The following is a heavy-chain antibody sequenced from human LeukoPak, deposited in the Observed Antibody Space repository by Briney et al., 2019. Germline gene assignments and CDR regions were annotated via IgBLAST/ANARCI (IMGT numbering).Heavy chain of an antibody. CDR1: GYTFTGYY. CDR2: ISPNSGGT. Sequence: ASVKVSCKASGYTFTGYYIHWVRQAPGQGLECMGWISPNSGGTNYAQKFRGRVTMTRDTSISTAYMELSSLRSDDTAVYYCARDLYQWLPSTRPRDYYYYMDVWGEGTTVTVSS. D-gene: IGHD6-19*01. CDR3: ARDLYQWLPSTRPRDYYYYMDV. V-gene: IGHV1-2*02. J-gene: IGHJ6*03.